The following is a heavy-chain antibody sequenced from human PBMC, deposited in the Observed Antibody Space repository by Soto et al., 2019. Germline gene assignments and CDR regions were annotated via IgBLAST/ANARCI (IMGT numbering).Heavy chain of an antibody. CDR3: ARGRILWFGESKYYFDY. D-gene: IGHD3-10*01. Sequence: ASVKVSCKASGYTFTSYDINWVRQATGQGLEWMGWMNPNSGNTGYAQKFQGRVTMTRNTSISTAYMELSSLRSEDTAVYYCARGRILWFGESKYYFDYWGQGTLVTVSS. V-gene: IGHV1-8*01. J-gene: IGHJ4*02. CDR1: GYTFTSYD. CDR2: MNPNSGNT.